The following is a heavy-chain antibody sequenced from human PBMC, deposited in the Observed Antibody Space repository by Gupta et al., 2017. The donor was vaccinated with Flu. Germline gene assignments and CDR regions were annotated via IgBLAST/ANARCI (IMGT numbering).Heavy chain of an antibody. CDR1: GYQFVANN. J-gene: IGHJ5*02. Sequence: QVHLVQSGAEVREPGASVKVSCKTSGYQFVANNIHWVRQAPGQGLQWLGRINPSNGDTIYAQKFQGRVTMTRDTSITTAYLELSSLRSDDTAVYYCTPHEPNDCRRTGCHFYRFDPWGQGTLVTVSS. CDR2: INPSNGDT. V-gene: IGHV1-2*06. CDR3: TPHEPNDCRRTGCHFYRFDP. D-gene: IGHD2-2*01.